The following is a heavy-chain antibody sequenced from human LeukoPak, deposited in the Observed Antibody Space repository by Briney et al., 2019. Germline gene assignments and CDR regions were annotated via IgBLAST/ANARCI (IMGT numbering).Heavy chain of an antibody. D-gene: IGHD5-18*01. Sequence: SETLSLTCTVSGGSMSSHHWSWIRQSAGKGLEWIGRIHTSGNTNYNPSLGSRVTMSVDTSKNQFSLKLRSVTAADTAVYYCARPGVGSGRYGAFDIWGQGTLVIVSS. J-gene: IGHJ3*02. CDR3: ARPGVGSGRYGAFDI. V-gene: IGHV4-4*07. CDR2: IHTSGNT. CDR1: GGSMSSHH.